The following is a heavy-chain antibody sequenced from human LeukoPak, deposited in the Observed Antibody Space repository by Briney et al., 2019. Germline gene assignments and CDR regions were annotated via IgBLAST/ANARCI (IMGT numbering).Heavy chain of an antibody. CDR2: INPNSGGT. V-gene: IGHV1-2*06. Sequence: ASVKVSCKASGYTFTGYYMHWVRQAPGQGLEWMGRINPNSGGTNYAQKFQGRVTMTRDTSISTAYMELSRLRSDDTAVYYCARLGYDILTGCYSGYWGQGTLVTVSS. CDR3: ARLGYDILTGCYSGY. J-gene: IGHJ4*02. D-gene: IGHD3-9*01. CDR1: GYTFTGYY.